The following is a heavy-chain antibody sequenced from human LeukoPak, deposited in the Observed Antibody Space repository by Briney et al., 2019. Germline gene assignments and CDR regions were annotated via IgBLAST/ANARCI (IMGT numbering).Heavy chain of an antibody. CDR2: ISWNSGSI. V-gene: IGHV3-9*01. CDR1: GFTFDDYA. Sequence: GGSLRLSRAASGFTFDDYAMHWVRQAPGKGLEWVSGISWNSGSIGYADSVKGRFTISRDNAKNSLYLQMNSLRAEDTALYYCAKDMGDGWYAFDIWGQGTMVTVSS. CDR3: AKDMGDGWYAFDI. J-gene: IGHJ3*02. D-gene: IGHD5-24*01.